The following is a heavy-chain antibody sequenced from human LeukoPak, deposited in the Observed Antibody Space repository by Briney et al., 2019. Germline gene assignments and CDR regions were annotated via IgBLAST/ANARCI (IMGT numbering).Heavy chain of an antibody. J-gene: IGHJ4*02. CDR1: GFTFNSYA. V-gene: IGHV3-30*04. D-gene: IGHD1-26*01. Sequence: GGSLRLSCTASGFTFNSYAIHWVRQAPGKGLEWVAVISYDGSKKFYAHSVKGRFTISRDNSKNTLYLHMNSLRAEDTAVYYCARDSPYSGNYSPIDYWGQGTLVTVSS. CDR2: ISYDGSKK. CDR3: ARDSPYSGNYSPIDY.